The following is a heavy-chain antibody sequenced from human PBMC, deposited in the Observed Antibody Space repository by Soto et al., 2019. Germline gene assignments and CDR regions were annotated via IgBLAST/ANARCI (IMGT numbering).Heavy chain of an antibody. CDR2: IYHSGST. D-gene: IGHD4-17*01. CDR1: GGSISSGGYS. J-gene: IGHJ4*02. CDR3: ASGPIGDYTDGFDY. Sequence: QLQLQESGSGLVKPSQTLSLTCAVSGGSISSGGYSWSWIRQPPGKGLEWIGYIYHSGSTYYNPSLKSRVTLSVDRSTNQFSLKLSSVTAADTAVYYCASGPIGDYTDGFDYWGQGTLVTVSS. V-gene: IGHV4-30-2*01.